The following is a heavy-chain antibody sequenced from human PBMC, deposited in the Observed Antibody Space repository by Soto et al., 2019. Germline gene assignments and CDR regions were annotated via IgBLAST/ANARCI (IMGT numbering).Heavy chain of an antibody. CDR1: GGSISSGGYY. CDR3: ARVPGTRYYYYGMDV. V-gene: IGHV4-31*03. CDR2: IYYSGST. D-gene: IGHD1-1*01. J-gene: IGHJ6*02. Sequence: SETLSLTCTLSGGSISSGGYYWSWIRQHSGKGLEWIGYIYYSGSTYYNPSLKSRVTISVDTSKNQFSLKLSSVTAADTAVYSCARVPGTRYYYYGMDVWGQGTTVTVSS.